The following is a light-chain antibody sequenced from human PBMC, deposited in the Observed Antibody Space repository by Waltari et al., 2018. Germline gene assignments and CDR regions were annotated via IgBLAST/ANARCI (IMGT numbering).Light chain of an antibody. V-gene: IGKV3-20*01. J-gene: IGKJ1*01. CDR1: QSVESSY. Sequence: ETVLTQSPGTLSMSPGERSTLSCRASQSVESSYLAWYQQKPGQAPRLPIYAASTRATGIPDRFSGGGSGTDFTLTISRLEPEDFAVYYCQQYGTSPRTFGQGTKVEIK. CDR3: QQYGTSPRT. CDR2: AAS.